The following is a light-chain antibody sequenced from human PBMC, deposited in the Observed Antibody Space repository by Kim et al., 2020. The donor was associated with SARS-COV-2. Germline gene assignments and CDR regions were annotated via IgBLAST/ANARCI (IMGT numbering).Light chain of an antibody. J-gene: IGKJ1*01. CDR2: GES. V-gene: IGKV3-20*01. CDR3: QQFYILPWT. CDR1: QSFSNNY. Sequence: EVVLTQSPGTLSLSPGERATLSCRASQSFSNNYLAWYQQRPGQAPKLLIYGESNRATGIPDRFSGSGSGTDFTLTINRLEPEDFVVYFCQQFYILPWTFGRGTKVDIK.